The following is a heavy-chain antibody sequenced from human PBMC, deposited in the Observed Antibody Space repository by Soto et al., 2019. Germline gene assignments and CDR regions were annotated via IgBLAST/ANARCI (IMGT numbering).Heavy chain of an antibody. CDR1: GFTCSHFA. CDR3: ARDSEYYDFWSGYPYGMDV. D-gene: IGHD3-3*01. J-gene: IGHJ6*02. V-gene: IGHV3-48*02. CDR2: ISSSSSTI. Sequence: GGSLRLSCAASGFTCSHFALRWVRQAPGKGLEWVSYISSSSSTIYYADSVKGRFTISRDNAKNSLYLQMNSLRDEDTAVYYCARDSEYYDFWSGYPYGMDVWGQGTTVTVSS.